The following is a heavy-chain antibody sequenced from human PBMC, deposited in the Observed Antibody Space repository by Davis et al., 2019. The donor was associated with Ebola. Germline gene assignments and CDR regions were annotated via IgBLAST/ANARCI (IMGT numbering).Heavy chain of an antibody. CDR2: INSDGSST. Sequence: GESLKISCTASGFTFGDYAMSWVRQAPGKGLVWVSRINSDGSSTSYADSVKGRFTISRDNAKNTLYLQMNSLRAEDTAVYYCARYRWLRSGYFDYWGQGTLVTVSS. J-gene: IGHJ4*02. CDR3: ARYRWLRSGYFDY. V-gene: IGHV3-74*01. CDR1: GFTFGDYA. D-gene: IGHD5-12*01.